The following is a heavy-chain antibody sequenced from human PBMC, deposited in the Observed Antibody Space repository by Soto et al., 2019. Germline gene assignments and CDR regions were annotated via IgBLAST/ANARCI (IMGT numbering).Heavy chain of an antibody. D-gene: IGHD3-10*01. V-gene: IGHV3-7*01. J-gene: IGHJ4*01. CDR1: GFTFSSHC. CDR3: ARHYYGSGSYWIDY. Sequence: VQLVESGGGLVQSGGSLRLSCAASGFTFSSHCMSWVRLAPGKGLEWVANIKQDGREKYHVDSVKGRFTISRDNSMNSLYLQMNTLRPEDTAMYYCARHYYGSGSYWIDYWGHGTLVTVAS. CDR2: IKQDGREK.